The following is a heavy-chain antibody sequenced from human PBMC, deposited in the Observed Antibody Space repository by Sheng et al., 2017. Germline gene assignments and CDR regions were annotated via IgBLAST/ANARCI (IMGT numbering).Heavy chain of an antibody. CDR1: GGSISSSGYY. CDR2: FYYSGGT. Sequence: QLQLQESGPGLVKPSETLSLTCTVSGGSISSSGYYWGWIRQPPGKGLEWIGTFYYSGGTYYNPSLKSRVTISVDTSKNQFSLKVSSVTAADTAVYYCARSGVGATDYFDYWGQGTLVTVSS. V-gene: IGHV4-39*07. J-gene: IGHJ4*02. CDR3: ARSGVGATDYFDY. D-gene: IGHD1-26*01.